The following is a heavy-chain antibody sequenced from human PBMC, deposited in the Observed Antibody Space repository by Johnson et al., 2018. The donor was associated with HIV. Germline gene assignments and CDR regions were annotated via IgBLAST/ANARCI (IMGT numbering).Heavy chain of an antibody. CDR1: GFTFSSYD. Sequence: VQLVESGGGLVQPGGSLRLSCAASGFTFSSYDMHWVRQATGKGLEWVSAIGTAGDTYYPGSVKGRFTISRENAKNSLYLQMNSLRAEDTAVYYCARGGLGDYVVAFDIWGQGTMVTVSS. CDR2: IGTAGDT. CDR3: ARGGLGDYVVAFDI. J-gene: IGHJ3*02. V-gene: IGHV3-13*01. D-gene: IGHD4-17*01.